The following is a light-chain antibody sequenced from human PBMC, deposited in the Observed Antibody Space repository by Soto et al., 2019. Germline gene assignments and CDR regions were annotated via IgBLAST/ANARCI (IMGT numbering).Light chain of an antibody. Sequence: EIVMTQSAATLSVSPGERATLSCRASQSVSSNLAWYQQKPGQAPRLLIYGASTRATGIPARFSGSGYGTDFNLIISRLETEDFAVYYCQQYGRSPWTFGQGTKVDIK. CDR3: QQYGRSPWT. CDR1: QSVSSN. CDR2: GAS. V-gene: IGKV3-15*01. J-gene: IGKJ1*01.